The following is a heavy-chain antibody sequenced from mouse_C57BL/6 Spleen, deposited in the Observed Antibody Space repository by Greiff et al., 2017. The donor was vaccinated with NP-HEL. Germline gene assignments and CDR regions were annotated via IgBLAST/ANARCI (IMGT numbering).Heavy chain of an antibody. CDR1: GYTFTSYD. Sequence: QVQLQQSGPELVKPGASVKLSCKASGYTFTSYDINWVKQRPGQGLEWIGWIYPRDGSTKYNEKFKGKATLTVDTSSSTAYMELHSLTSEDSAVYFCARRDYYGKGHYAMDYWGQGTSVTVSS. D-gene: IGHD1-1*01. J-gene: IGHJ4*01. V-gene: IGHV1-85*01. CDR2: IYPRDGST. CDR3: ARRDYYGKGHYAMDY.